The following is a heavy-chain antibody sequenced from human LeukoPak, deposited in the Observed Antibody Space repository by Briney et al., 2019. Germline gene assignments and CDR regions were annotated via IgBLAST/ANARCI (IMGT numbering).Heavy chain of an antibody. V-gene: IGHV4-38-2*02. Sequence: SETLSLTCAVPGYSISSNYYWGWIRQPPGKGLEWIGSISQSGSTYYSLSLRSRVTISIDTSKNQFSLNLSSVTAADTAVCYCARDVPHYFGSGSYSSDYWRQGTLVTVSS. CDR3: ARDVPHYFGSGSYSSDY. D-gene: IGHD3-10*01. CDR1: GYSISSNYY. CDR2: ISQSGST. J-gene: IGHJ4*02.